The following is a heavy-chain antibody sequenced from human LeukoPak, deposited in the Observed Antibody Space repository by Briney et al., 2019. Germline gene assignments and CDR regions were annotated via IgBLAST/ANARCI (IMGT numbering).Heavy chain of an antibody. CDR2: IVVGSGNT. D-gene: IGHD2-21*01. V-gene: IGHV1-58*01. Sequence: GASVKVSCKASGFTFSSSAVRWVRQARGQRLEWIGWIVVGSGNTNYAQKFQERVTITRDMSTGTAYMELSSLRSEDTAVYFCAAETRSPHYSDFWGQGTLVTVSS. CDR1: GFTFSSSA. J-gene: IGHJ4*02. CDR3: AAETRSPHYSDF.